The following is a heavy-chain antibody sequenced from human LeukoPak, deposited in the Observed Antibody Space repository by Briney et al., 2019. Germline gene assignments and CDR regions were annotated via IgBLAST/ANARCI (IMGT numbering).Heavy chain of an antibody. CDR3: ARVDRTQQLAGY. CDR1: GGSISSSSYY. V-gene: IGHV4-39*01. Sequence: SETLSLTCTVSGGSISSSSYYWGWIRQPPGKGLEWIGSIYYSGSTYYNPSLKSRVTISVDTSKNQFSLKLSSVIAADTAVYYCARVDRTQQLAGYWGQGTLVTVSS. D-gene: IGHD6-13*01. J-gene: IGHJ4*02. CDR2: IYYSGST.